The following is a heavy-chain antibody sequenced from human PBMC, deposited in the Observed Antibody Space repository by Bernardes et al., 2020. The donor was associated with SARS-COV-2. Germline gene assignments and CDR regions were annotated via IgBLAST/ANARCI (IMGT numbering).Heavy chain of an antibody. V-gene: IGHV4-31*03. CDR3: ARLYCRSNSCYGTSWFDP. CDR1: GGSISSGGYY. D-gene: IGHD2-2*01. J-gene: IGHJ5*02. Sequence: SETLSLTCTVSGGSISSGGYYWSWIRQHPGKGLEWIGRIYYSGSTYYNPSLKSRVTISVASKTQFSLRLSSVTAADTAVYYCARLYCRSNSCYGTSWFDPWGQGILVTVSS. CDR2: IYYSGST.